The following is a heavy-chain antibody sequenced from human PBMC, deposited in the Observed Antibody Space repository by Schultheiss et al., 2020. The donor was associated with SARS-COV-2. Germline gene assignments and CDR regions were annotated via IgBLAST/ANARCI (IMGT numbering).Heavy chain of an antibody. J-gene: IGHJ5*02. CDR2: IIPILGIA. D-gene: IGHD2-15*01. Sequence: ASVKVSCKASGFTFTSSAVQWVRQARGQGLEWMGRIIPILGIANYAQKFQGRVTITADKSTSTAYMELSSLRSEDTAVYYCARGAGYCSGGSCYGFGWFDPWGQGTLVTVSS. CDR1: GFTFTSSA. CDR3: ARGAGYCSGGSCYGFGWFDP. V-gene: IGHV1-69*04.